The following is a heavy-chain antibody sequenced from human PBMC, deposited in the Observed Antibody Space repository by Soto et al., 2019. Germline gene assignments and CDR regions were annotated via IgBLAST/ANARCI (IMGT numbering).Heavy chain of an antibody. Sequence: EVQLVESGGGLVQPGGSLRLSCAASGFTVSSNYMSWVCQAPGKGLEWVSVIYSGGSTYYADSVKGRFTISRDNSKNTLYLQMNSLRAEDTAVYYCARECDDYGDCLHYWGQGTLVTVSS. D-gene: IGHD4-17*01. CDR1: GFTVSSNY. J-gene: IGHJ4*02. CDR2: IYSGGST. CDR3: ARECDDYGDCLHY. V-gene: IGHV3-66*01.